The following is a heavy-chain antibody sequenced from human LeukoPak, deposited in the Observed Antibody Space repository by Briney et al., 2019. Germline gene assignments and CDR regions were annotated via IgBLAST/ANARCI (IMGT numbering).Heavy chain of an antibody. J-gene: IGHJ4*02. CDR1: GFTFSDYY. V-gene: IGHV3-11*05. CDR2: ISSGSSYT. Sequence: PGGSLRLSCAASGFTFSDYYMSWIRQAPGKGLEWVSYISSGSSYTKYADSVKDRFTISRDNAKNSLYLQMNSLRAEDTAVYYCARERADSFDYWGQGTLVTVSS. D-gene: IGHD3-22*01. CDR3: ARERADSFDY.